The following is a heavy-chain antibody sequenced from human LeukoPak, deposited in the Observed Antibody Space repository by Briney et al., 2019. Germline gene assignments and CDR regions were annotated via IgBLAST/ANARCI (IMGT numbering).Heavy chain of an antibody. Sequence: SETLSLTCTVSGGSISSYYWSWIRQPPGKGLEWIGYIFNTGITSYNPSLNSRVIISVDTSKNQFSLKIYSVTAADTAVYYCARNFPGRTEDVWGKGTTVTVSS. J-gene: IGHJ6*04. CDR1: GGSISSYY. V-gene: IGHV4-59*01. CDR3: ARNFPGRTEDV. CDR2: IFNTGIT.